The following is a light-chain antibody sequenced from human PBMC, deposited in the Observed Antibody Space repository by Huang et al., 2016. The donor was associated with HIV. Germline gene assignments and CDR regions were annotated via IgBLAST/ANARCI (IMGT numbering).Light chain of an antibody. Sequence: ERVMTQSPDPLSVSPGERATLYCRASQYVSSNLAWYQQKPGQAPRRLVYGASTRVLDIPARFSGSGSGTEFPLTISSLQSEDSAVYYCQQYNNWPRTFGQGTKLEIK. CDR2: GAS. J-gene: IGKJ2*01. CDR3: QQYNNWPRT. V-gene: IGKV3-15*01. CDR1: QYVSSN.